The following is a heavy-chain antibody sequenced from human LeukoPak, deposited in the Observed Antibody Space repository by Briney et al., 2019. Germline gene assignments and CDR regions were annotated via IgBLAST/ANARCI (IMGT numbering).Heavy chain of an antibody. CDR3: ARDSSPHRLYYDFWSGYYTGLDWFDP. J-gene: IGHJ5*02. CDR1: GFTFSSYA. CDR2: ISYDGSNK. D-gene: IGHD3-3*01. Sequence: GGSLRLSCAASGFTFSSYAMHWVRQAPGKGLEWVAVISYDGSNKYYADSVKGRFTISRDNSKNTLYLQMNSLRAEDTAVYYCARDSSPHRLYYDFWSGYYTGLDWFDPWGQGTLVTVSS. V-gene: IGHV3-30*01.